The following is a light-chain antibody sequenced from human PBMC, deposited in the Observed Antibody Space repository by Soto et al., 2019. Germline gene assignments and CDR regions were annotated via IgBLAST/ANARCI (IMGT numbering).Light chain of an antibody. CDR3: QHYNTYPWT. V-gene: IGKV1-5*03. CDR1: QGVSSH. J-gene: IGKJ1*01. CDR2: KAS. Sequence: IQLTQFPSSLSASVGCRGTITCRASQGVSSHLAWHQQRPGKSPKLLIYKASTLKSGVPSRFSGSGSGTEFTLTISSLEPEDFATYYCQHYNTYPWTFGQGTTVDI.